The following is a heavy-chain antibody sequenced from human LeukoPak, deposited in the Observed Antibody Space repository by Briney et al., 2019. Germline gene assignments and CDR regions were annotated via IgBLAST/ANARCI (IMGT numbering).Heavy chain of an antibody. D-gene: IGHD6-13*01. V-gene: IGHV1-24*01. J-gene: IGHJ4*02. Sequence: ASVKASCKVSGYTLTELSMHWVRQAPGKGLEWMGGFDPEDGETIYAQKFQGRVTMTEDTSTDTAYMELSSLRSEDTAVYYCATDRHSSSWQKFDYWGQGTLVTVSS. CDR1: GYTLTELS. CDR2: FDPEDGET. CDR3: ATDRHSSSWQKFDY.